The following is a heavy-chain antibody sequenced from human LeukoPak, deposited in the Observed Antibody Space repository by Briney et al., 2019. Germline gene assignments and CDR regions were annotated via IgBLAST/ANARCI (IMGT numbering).Heavy chain of an antibody. V-gene: IGHV4-34*01. D-gene: IGHD5-12*01. CDR3: ARAVATITSYYNYYMDV. J-gene: IGHJ6*03. CDR1: GGSFSGYY. CDR2: INHSGST. Sequence: SETLSLTCAVYGGSFSGYYWSWIRQPPGRGLEWIGEINHSGSTNYNPSLKGRVTISVDTSKNQLSLKLSSVTAADTAVYYCARAVATITSYYNYYMDVWGKGTTVTVSS.